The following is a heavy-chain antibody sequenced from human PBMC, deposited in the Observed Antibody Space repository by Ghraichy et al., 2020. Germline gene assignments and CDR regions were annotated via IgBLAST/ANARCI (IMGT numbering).Heavy chain of an antibody. Sequence: SETLSLICTVSGGSIRGHYWSWIRQPPGKGPEWIGYVHYTGNTDYSPSIKSRATTSLDTPRNHFSLTLTSVTAADTAVYYCARRGRGYSLYYYGLDVWGQGTTVTVSS. CDR3: ARRGRGYSLYYYGLDV. CDR2: VHYTGNT. V-gene: IGHV4-59*08. CDR1: GGSIRGHY. D-gene: IGHD5-18*01. J-gene: IGHJ6*02.